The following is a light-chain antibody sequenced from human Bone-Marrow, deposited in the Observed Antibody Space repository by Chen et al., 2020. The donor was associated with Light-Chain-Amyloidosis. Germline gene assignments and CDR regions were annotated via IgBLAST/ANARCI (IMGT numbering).Light chain of an antibody. CDR2: RDT. J-gene: IGLJ2*01. V-gene: IGLV3-25*03. Sequence: SYELTQPPPVSVSPVKTARHPRPGDDLPTKYAYWYQQKPGQAPVLVIHRDTERPSGISERFSGSSSGTTATLTISGVQAEDEADYHCQSADSSGTYEVIFGGGTKLTVL. CDR1: DLPTKY. CDR3: QSADSSGTYEVI.